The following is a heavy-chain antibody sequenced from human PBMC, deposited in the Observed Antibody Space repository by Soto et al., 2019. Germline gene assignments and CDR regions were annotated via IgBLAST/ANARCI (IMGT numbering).Heavy chain of an antibody. D-gene: IGHD3-10*01. J-gene: IGHJ6*02. CDR1: GLTVSSNY. CDR3: TRGPYGTGGDYYYGMDV. V-gene: IGHV3-53*04. CDR2: IYSGGST. Sequence: EVQLVESGGGLVQPGGSLRLSCAVSGLTVSSNYMSWVRQAPGEGLEWVSVIYSGGSTFYADSAKGRFTISRDSSKNTLYLQMNSLRAEDTAVYYCTRGPYGTGGDYYYGMDVWGQGTTVTVSS.